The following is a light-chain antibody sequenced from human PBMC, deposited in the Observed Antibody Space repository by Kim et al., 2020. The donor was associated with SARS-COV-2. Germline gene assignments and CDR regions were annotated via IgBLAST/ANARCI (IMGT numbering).Light chain of an antibody. V-gene: IGKV1-39*01. CDR3: QQSHTAPLLT. CDR1: QPISTY. J-gene: IGKJ4*01. Sequence: DIQMTQSPSSLSASVGDRVTIACRASQPISTYLNWYQQKPGKAPKLLIYAASSLQSGVPSRFSGSGSGTDFTLTISSPQPEDFATYYCQQSHTAPLLTFGGGTKLEIK. CDR2: AAS.